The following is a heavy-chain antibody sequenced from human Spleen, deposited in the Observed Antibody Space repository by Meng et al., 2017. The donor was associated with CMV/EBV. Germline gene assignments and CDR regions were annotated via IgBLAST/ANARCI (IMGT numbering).Heavy chain of an antibody. CDR1: GDSVSSNSAA. V-gene: IGHV6-1*01. Sequence: SFAISGDSVSSNSAAWNWSRQSPSRGLEWLGRTYYRYKWYNDYAVSVKSRITINPDTSKNQFCLQLNSVTPEDTAVYYCARDPYCSSTSCPAGFDYWGQGTLVTVSS. CDR3: ARDPYCSSTSCPAGFDY. CDR2: TYYRYKWYN. D-gene: IGHD2-2*01. J-gene: IGHJ4*02.